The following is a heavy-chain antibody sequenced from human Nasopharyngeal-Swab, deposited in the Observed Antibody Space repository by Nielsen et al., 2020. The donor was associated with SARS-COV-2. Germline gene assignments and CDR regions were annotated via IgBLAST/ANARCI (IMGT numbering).Heavy chain of an antibody. CDR3: SRGRVGAKDY. D-gene: IGHD1-26*01. Sequence: SEILSLPCAVYGGSFSGYYWSWIRKPPGKGLEWIGEINHSVSTNYNPSLKSRVTISVDTSNNKYSLKLSSATAADTAVYYCSRGRVGAKDYWGQGTLVTVSS. CDR2: INHSVST. CDR1: GGSFSGYY. J-gene: IGHJ4*02. V-gene: IGHV4-34*01.